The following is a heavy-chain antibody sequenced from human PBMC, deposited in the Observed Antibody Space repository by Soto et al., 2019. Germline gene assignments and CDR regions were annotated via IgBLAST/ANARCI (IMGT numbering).Heavy chain of an antibody. CDR3: ARAVYCSGGSCYARDANHNWFDP. J-gene: IGHJ5*02. V-gene: IGHV4-59*01. CDR1: GGSISSYY. D-gene: IGHD2-15*01. CDR2: IYYSGST. Sequence: SETLSLTCTVSGGSISSYYWSWIRQPPGKGLEWIGYIYYSGSTNYNPSLKSRVTISVDTSKNQFSLKLSSVTAADTAVYYCARAVYCSGGSCYARDANHNWFDPWGQGTLVTVS.